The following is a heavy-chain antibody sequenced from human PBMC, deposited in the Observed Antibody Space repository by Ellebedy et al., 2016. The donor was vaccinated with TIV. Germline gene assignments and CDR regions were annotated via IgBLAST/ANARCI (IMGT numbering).Heavy chain of an antibody. V-gene: IGHV3-33*06. D-gene: IGHD5-18*01. CDR2: IWYDGSNK. Sequence: GGSLRLSCAASGFTFSSYGMHWVRQAPGKGLEWVAVIWYDGSNKYYADSVKGRFTISRDNSKNTLYLQMNSLRAEDTAVYYCAKDLVTAPSYWYFDLWGRGTLVTVSS. J-gene: IGHJ2*01. CDR1: GFTFSSYG. CDR3: AKDLVTAPSYWYFDL.